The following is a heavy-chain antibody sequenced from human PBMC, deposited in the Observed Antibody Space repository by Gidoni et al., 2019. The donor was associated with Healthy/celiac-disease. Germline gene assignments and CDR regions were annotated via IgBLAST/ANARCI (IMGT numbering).Heavy chain of an antibody. J-gene: IGHJ3*02. CDR3: AKSHHENIVGATTWPADAFDI. CDR1: GFPFRIYA. V-gene: IGHV3-23*01. Sequence: EVQLLESGGGLVQPGGSLSLSCAASGFPFRIYAISWVRQAPGKGLEWVSAISGSGGSTYYADSVKGRFTISRDNSKNTLYLQMNSLRAEDTAVYYCAKSHHENIVGATTWPADAFDIWGQGTMVTVSS. D-gene: IGHD1-26*01. CDR2: ISGSGGST.